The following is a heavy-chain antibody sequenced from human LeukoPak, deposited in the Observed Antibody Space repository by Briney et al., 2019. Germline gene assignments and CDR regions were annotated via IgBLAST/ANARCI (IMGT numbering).Heavy chain of an antibody. CDR2: ISYDGSNK. CDR1: GFTFSSYA. J-gene: IGHJ3*02. D-gene: IGHD2-15*01. Sequence: GSLRLSCAASGFTFSSYAMHWVRQAPGKGLEWVAVISYDGSNKYYADSVKGRFNISRDNSKNTLYLQMNSLRAEDTAVYYCASLGYCSGGSCYLSPDPDAFDIWGQGAMVTVSS. CDR3: ASLGYCSGGSCYLSPDPDAFDI. V-gene: IGHV3-30*04.